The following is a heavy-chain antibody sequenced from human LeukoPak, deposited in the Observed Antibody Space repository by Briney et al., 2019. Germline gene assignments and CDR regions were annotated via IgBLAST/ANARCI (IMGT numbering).Heavy chain of an antibody. V-gene: IGHV4-59*01. D-gene: IGHD2-8*01. Sequence: PSETLSLTCTVSGGSISSYYWSWIRQPPGKGLEWIGYIYYSGSTNYNPSLKSRVTISVDTSKNQFSLKLSSVTAADTAVYYCARLTTNGYYYYYYYMDVWGKGTTVTVSS. CDR2: IYYSGST. CDR3: ARLTTNGYYYYYYYMDV. CDR1: GGSISSYY. J-gene: IGHJ6*03.